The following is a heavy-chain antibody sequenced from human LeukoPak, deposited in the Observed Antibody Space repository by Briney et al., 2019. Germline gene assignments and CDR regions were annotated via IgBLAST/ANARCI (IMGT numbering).Heavy chain of an antibody. V-gene: IGHV4-59*08. CDR1: GGSISSYY. CDR3: ASQGYYDILTGYYRDYYYYGMDV. Sequence: SETLSLTCTVSGGSISSYYWSWIRQPPGKGLEWIGYIYYSGSTNYNPSLKSRVTISVDTSKNQFSLKLSSVTAADTAVYYCASQGYYDILTGYYRDYYYYGMDVWGQGTTVTVSS. CDR2: IYYSGST. J-gene: IGHJ6*02. D-gene: IGHD3-9*01.